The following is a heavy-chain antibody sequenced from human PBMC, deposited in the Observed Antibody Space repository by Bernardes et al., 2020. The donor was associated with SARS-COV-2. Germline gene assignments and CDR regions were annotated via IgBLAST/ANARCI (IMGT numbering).Heavy chain of an antibody. CDR2: FRGSGGST. CDR1: GFTFSAYA. J-gene: IGHJ6*02. V-gene: IGHV3-23*01. Sequence: GSLRLSCAASGFTFSAYAMSWVRQAPGKGLEWVSGFRGSGGSTFYAESVKGRFTISRDNLRNTLYLEMNSLRAEDTAVYYCAKDRDILVEETFYFYGMDVWGRGTTVTVSS. D-gene: IGHD2-15*01. CDR3: AKDRDILVEETFYFYGMDV.